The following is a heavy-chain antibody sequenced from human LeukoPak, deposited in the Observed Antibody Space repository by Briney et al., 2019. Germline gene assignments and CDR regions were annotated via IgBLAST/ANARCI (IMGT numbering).Heavy chain of an antibody. J-gene: IGHJ4*02. V-gene: IGHV3-43*01. CDR1: GFTFDDYT. D-gene: IGHD1-7*01. CDR3: ANLNSVGY. CDR2: ISWDGGST. Sequence: GGSLRLSCAASGFTFDDYTMHWVRQAPGKGLEWVSLISWDGGSTYYADSVKGRFTISRDNSKNSLYLQMNRLRTEDSALYYCANLNSVGYWGQGTLVTVSS.